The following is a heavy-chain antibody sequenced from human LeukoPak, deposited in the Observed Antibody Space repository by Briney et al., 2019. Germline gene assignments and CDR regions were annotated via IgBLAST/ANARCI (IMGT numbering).Heavy chain of an antibody. CDR1: GGSISSSNW. J-gene: IGHJ4*02. V-gene: IGHV4-4*02. Sequence: SGTLSLTCAVSGGSISSSNWWSWVRQPPGKGLEWIGEIYHGGSTNYNPSLKSRVTMSVDKSKHQFSLELSSVTAADTAVYYCARGEEHGSGTVHFDYWGQGILVTVSS. D-gene: IGHD3-10*01. CDR2: IYHGGST. CDR3: ARGEEHGSGTVHFDY.